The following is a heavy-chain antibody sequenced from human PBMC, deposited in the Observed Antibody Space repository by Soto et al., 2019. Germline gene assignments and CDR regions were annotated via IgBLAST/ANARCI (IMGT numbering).Heavy chain of an antibody. CDR3: ARLHGYCISSRCHGHYAMAV. CDR1: SASISSSSYT. V-gene: IGHV4-39*01. D-gene: IGHD2-2*01. Sequence: QLQLQESGPGLVKPSETLSLTCTVSSASISSSSYTWGWIRQPPGKGLEWIGSIYYSGTTYYNPSLNSRVTVSVDTSKNQFSLKVTSVTAADTAVYYCARLHGYCISSRCHGHYAMAVWGQGTTVTVSS. CDR2: IYYSGTT. J-gene: IGHJ6*02.